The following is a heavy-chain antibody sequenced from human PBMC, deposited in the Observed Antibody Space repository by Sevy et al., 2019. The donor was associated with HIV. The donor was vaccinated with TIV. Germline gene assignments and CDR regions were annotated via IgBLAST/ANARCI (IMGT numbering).Heavy chain of an antibody. V-gene: IGHV1-18*01. CDR3: ARLELSGSGWFGNGMDV. CDR1: GYTFSSYG. J-gene: IGHJ6*02. CDR2: ISTYNGNT. D-gene: IGHD6-19*01. Sequence: ASVKVSCKASGYTFSSYGISWVRQAPGQGLEWMGWISTYNGNTNYTQKLQGRVTMTTDTSTSTVYMELRSLRSDDTALYYCARLELSGSGWFGNGMDVWGQGTTVTVSS.